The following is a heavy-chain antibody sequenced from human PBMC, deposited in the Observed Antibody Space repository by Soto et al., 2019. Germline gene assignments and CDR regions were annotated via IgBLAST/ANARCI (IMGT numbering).Heavy chain of an antibody. Sequence: PGGSLRLSCAASGFTFSSYWMSWVRQPPGKGLEWVANIKQDGSEKYYVDSVKGRFTLSRDNAKNSLHLQMDSLRAEDTAMYFCARDPGGSYEYVYWGQGTLVTVSS. J-gene: IGHJ4*02. D-gene: IGHD1-26*01. V-gene: IGHV3-7*01. CDR3: ARDPGGSYEYVY. CDR2: IKQDGSEK. CDR1: GFTFSSYW.